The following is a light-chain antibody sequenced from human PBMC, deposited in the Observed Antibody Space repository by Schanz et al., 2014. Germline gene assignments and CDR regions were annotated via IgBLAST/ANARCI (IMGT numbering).Light chain of an antibody. Sequence: QSALTQPASVSGSPGQSITISCTGTSSDVGRYNFVSWYQQHPDKAPKLMIYDVSNRPSGVSNRFSGSKSANTASLTISGLQAEDEAYYYCCSYADSSTWVFGGGTKLTVL. V-gene: IGLV2-14*03. CDR1: SSDVGRYNF. CDR3: CSYADSSTWV. CDR2: DVS. J-gene: IGLJ3*02.